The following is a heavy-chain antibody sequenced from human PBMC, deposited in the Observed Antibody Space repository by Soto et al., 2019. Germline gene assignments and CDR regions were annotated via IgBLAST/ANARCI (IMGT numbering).Heavy chain of an antibody. J-gene: IGHJ4*02. V-gene: IGHV3-30*18. CDR2: ISYDGRNK. CDR1: GFTFSSYG. CDR3: AKDDMGRQWLVYYFDY. Sequence: QVQLVESGGGVVQPGRSLRLSCAASGFTFSSYGMHWVRQAPVKGLEWVAVISYDGRNKYYADSVKGRCTISRDNSKNTLDLQMNSMRAEDTAVYYCAKDDMGRQWLVYYFDYWGQGTLVTVSS. D-gene: IGHD6-19*01.